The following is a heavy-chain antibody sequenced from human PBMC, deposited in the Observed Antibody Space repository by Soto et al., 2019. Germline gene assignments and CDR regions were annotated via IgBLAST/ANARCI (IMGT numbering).Heavy chain of an antibody. J-gene: IGHJ5*02. CDR1: GDTISTGGYT. CDR3: ARETYGAYAGYFDP. CDR2: TYHSGKP. D-gene: IGHD2-2*01. V-gene: IGHV4-30-2*01. Sequence: QLQLQESGSRLVKSSETLSLTCDVSGDTISTGGYTWAWIRQPPGKALGWIGHTYHSGKPYYNPSFKSRVIIAVDRVKNQVSLKVRSVTGADTAVYYCARETYGAYAGYFDPWGQVIQVTVSS.